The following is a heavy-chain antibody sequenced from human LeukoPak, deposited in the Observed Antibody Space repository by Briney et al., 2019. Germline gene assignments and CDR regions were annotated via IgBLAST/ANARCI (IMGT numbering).Heavy chain of an antibody. V-gene: IGHV4-34*01. CDR3: ARDNEQQLVRGWFDP. J-gene: IGHJ5*02. CDR1: GGSFSDYY. Sequence: NPSETLSLTCTVYGGSFSDYYWSWIRQSLGKGLEWIGKINHSGSTNYNPSLKSRVTISVDTSKNQFSLKLSSVTAADTAVYYCARDNEQQLVRGWFDPWGQGTLVTVSS. D-gene: IGHD6-13*01. CDR2: INHSGST.